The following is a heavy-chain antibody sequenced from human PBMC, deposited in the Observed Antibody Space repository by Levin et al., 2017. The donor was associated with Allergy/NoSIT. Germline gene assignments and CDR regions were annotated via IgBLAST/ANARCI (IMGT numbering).Heavy chain of an antibody. J-gene: IGHJ6*02. D-gene: IGHD5-18*01. V-gene: IGHV1-46*01. Sequence: GESLKISCKASGYTFTSYYMHWVRQAPGQGLEWMGIINPSGGSTSYAQKFQGRVTMTRDTSTSTVYMELSSLRSEDTAVYYCARGGYSYGSDYYYGMDVWGQGTTVTVSS. CDR1: GYTFTSYY. CDR2: INPSGGST. CDR3: ARGGYSYGSDYYYGMDV.